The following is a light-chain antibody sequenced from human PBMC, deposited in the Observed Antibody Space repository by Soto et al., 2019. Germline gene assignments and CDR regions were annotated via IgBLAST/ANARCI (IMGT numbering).Light chain of an antibody. Sequence: AIQMTQSPSSLSASVGDRVTITCRASQGIGTELGWYQLKPGKAPKLLVYGASTLQSGVLPRFSGSGSGTDFTLTISSLLPDDFATYYCLQDFSYPRTFGQGTKVEIK. CDR2: GAS. CDR3: LQDFSYPRT. V-gene: IGKV1-6*02. J-gene: IGKJ1*01. CDR1: QGIGTE.